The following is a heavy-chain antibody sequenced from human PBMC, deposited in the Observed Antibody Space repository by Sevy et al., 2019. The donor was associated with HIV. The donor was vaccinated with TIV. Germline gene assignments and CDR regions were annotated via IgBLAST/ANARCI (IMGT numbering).Heavy chain of an antibody. CDR3: AKDIRVTPGGGYFDY. D-gene: IGHD3-16*01. CDR1: GFTFDDYA. V-gene: IGHV3-9*01. J-gene: IGHJ4*02. CDR2: ISWNSGSI. Sequence: GGSLRLSCAASGFTFDDYAMHWVRQAPGKGLEWVSGISWNSGSIGYADSVKGRFTISRDNAKNSLYLQMNSLRAEDTALYYCAKDIRVTPGGGYFDYWGQGTLVTVSS.